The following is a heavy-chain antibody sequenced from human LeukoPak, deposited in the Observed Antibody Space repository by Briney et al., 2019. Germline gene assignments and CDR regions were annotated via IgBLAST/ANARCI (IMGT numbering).Heavy chain of an antibody. CDR1: GYTFTSYY. D-gene: IGHD5-18*01. CDR2: INPSGGST. J-gene: IGHJ4*02. CDR3: ARRGKGPGGYGPYYFDY. Sequence: ASVTVSCKASGYTFTSYYMHWVRQAPGQGLEWMGMINPSGGSTSYAQKFQGRVTMTRDTSTSTVYMELSSLRSEDTAVYYCARRGKGPGGYGPYYFDYWGQGTLVTVSS. V-gene: IGHV1-46*01.